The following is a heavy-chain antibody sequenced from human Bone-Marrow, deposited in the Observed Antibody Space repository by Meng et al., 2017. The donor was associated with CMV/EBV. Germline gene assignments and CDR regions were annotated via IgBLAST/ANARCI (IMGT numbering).Heavy chain of an antibody. CDR2: INWNGGST. CDR1: GGSISSYY. Sequence: GGSLRLSCTVSGGSISSYYWSWIRQAPGKGLEWVSGINWNGGSTGYADSVKGRFTISRDNAKNSLYLQMNSLRAEDTALYYCARAGISGSFWFDPWGQGTLVTVSS. CDR3: ARAGISGSFWFDP. V-gene: IGHV3-20*04. D-gene: IGHD1-26*01. J-gene: IGHJ5*02.